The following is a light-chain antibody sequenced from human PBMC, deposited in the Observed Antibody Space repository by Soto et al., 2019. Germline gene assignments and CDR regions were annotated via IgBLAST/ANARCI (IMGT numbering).Light chain of an antibody. CDR3: QQYYSYSWT. V-gene: IGKV1-5*03. CDR1: QSINW. CDR2: KTS. Sequence: DIQMTQSPSTLSASVGDRVTITCRASQSINWLAWYQQKAGKAPKLLIYKTSSLESGVPSRFSGSGSGTEFTLTISSLQPDDFATYYCQQYYSYSWTFGQGTKVEIK. J-gene: IGKJ1*01.